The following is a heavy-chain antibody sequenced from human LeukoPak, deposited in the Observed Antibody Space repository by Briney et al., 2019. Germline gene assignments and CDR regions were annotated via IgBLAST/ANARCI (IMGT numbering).Heavy chain of an antibody. V-gene: IGHV4-39*01. J-gene: IGHJ4*02. CDR2: IYYSGST. CDR3: ARHDSSGLDY. CDR1: GGSISSSSNY. D-gene: IGHD6-19*01. Sequence: SETLSLTCTVSGGSISSSSNYWGWIRQPPGKGLEWIGSIYYSGSTYYNPSLKSRVTISVDTSKNQFSLKLSSVTAADTAVYYCARHDSSGLDYWGQGTLVTVSS.